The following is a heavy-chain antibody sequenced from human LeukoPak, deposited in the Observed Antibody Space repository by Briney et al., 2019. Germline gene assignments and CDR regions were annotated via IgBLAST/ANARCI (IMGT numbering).Heavy chain of an antibody. D-gene: IGHD2-21*02. V-gene: IGHV1-2*06. Sequence: ASVKVSCKASGYTFTGYYMHWVRQAPGQGLEWMGRINPNSGGTNYAQKFQGRVTMTRDTSISTAYMELSRLRSDDTAVYYCTRPRPLIFYCGGDCYSRVPFDYWGQGTLVTVSS. CDR1: GYTFTGYY. J-gene: IGHJ4*02. CDR2: INPNSGGT. CDR3: TRPRPLIFYCGGDCYSRVPFDY.